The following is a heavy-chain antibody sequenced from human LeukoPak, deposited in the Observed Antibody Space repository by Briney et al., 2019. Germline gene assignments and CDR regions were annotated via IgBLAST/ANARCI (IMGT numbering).Heavy chain of an antibody. CDR3: AREVGVNTLDY. V-gene: IGHV4-59*01. D-gene: IGHD3-22*01. CDR1: GGSISSYY. J-gene: IGHJ4*02. CDR2: IYYSGST. Sequence: SETLSLTCTVSGGSISSYYWSWIRQPPGKGLEWIGYIYYSGSTNYSPSLKSRVTISVDTSKNQFSLKLSSVTAADTAVYYCAREVGVNTLDYWGQGTLVTVSS.